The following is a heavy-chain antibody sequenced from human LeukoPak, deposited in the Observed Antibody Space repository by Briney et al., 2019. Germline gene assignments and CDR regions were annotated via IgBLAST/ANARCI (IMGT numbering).Heavy chain of an antibody. D-gene: IGHD5-24*01. J-gene: IGHJ4*02. Sequence: VASVKVSCKASGYTFTSYGISWVRQAPGQGLEWMGIINPSAGITSYAQKFQGRVTMTRDMSTSTVYMELSSLRSEDTAVYYCARDLPPEVATNRYDYWGQGTLVTVSS. V-gene: IGHV1-46*01. CDR2: INPSAGIT. CDR1: GYTFTSYG. CDR3: ARDLPPEVATNRYDY.